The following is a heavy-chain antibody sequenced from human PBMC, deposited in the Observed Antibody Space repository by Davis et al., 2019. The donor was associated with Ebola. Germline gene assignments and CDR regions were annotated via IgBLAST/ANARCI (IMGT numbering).Heavy chain of an antibody. CDR2: ISDSSTTI. D-gene: IGHD7-27*01. J-gene: IGHJ4*02. CDR3: ATDRNWDFDY. Sequence: GSLRLSCAASGFTFSNAWMSWVRQAPGKGLEWVSYISDSSTTIYYADSVKGRFTISRDNAKNSLYLQMNSLRDEDTAVYYCATDRNWDFDYWGQGTLVTVSS. CDR1: GFTFSNAW. V-gene: IGHV3-48*02.